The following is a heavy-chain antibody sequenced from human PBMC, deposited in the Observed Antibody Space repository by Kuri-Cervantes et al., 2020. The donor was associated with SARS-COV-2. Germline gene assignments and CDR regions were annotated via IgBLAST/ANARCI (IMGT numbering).Heavy chain of an antibody. CDR1: GFTFSSYA. CDR2: ISGSGGST. J-gene: IGHJ5*02. Sequence: GESLKISCAASGFTFSSYAMSWVRQAPGKGLEWVSAISGSGGSTYYADSVKGRFTISRDNSKNTLYLQMNSLRAEDTAVYYCAKVLTTPGIAHNCFDPWGQGTLVTVSS. D-gene: IGHD6-13*01. V-gene: IGHV3-23*01. CDR3: AKVLTTPGIAHNCFDP.